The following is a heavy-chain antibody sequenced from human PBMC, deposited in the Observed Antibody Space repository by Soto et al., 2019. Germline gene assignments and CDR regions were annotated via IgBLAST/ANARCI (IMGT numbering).Heavy chain of an antibody. CDR2: IYYSGST. D-gene: IGHD5-12*01. CDR3: ARFIVATTYYYYYYGMDV. CDR1: GGSISSYY. V-gene: IGHV4-59*01. J-gene: IGHJ6*02. Sequence: PSETLSLTCTVSGGSISSYYWSWIRQPPGKGLEWIGYIYYSGSTNYNPSLKSRVTISVDTSKNQFSLKLSSVTAADTAVYYCARFIVATTYYYYYYGMDVKGQGTTVTVSS.